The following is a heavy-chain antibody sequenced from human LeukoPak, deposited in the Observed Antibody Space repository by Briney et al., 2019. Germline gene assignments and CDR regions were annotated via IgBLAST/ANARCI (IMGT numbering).Heavy chain of an antibody. V-gene: IGHV3-21*01. Sequence: GGSLRLSCAASGFTFSSYSMNWVRQAPGKGLEWVSSISSSSSYIYYADSVKGRFTISRDNAKSSLYLQMNSLRAEDTAVYYCAREGAYYYYMDVWGKGTTVTISS. J-gene: IGHJ6*03. CDR3: AREGAYYYYMDV. CDR2: ISSSSSYI. CDR1: GFTFSSYS.